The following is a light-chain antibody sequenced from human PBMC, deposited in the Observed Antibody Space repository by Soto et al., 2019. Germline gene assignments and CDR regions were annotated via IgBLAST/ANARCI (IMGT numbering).Light chain of an antibody. CDR3: SSNTINRTLV. CDR1: SSDVGVFNY. CDR2: EVS. V-gene: IGLV2-14*01. Sequence: QSALTLPPSASGSPGQSITISCTGKSSDVGVFNYVSWYQYHPGKAPKLMVFEVSNRPSGVSHRFSGSKSGNTASLTISGLPTEDEADYYCSSNTINRTLVFGPWTTVTVL. J-gene: IGLJ1*01.